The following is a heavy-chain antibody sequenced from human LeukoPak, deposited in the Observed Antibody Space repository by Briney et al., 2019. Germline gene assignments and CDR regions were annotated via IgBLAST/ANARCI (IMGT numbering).Heavy chain of an antibody. CDR1: GYTFTGYY. CDR3: ARTNVYYYDSSDYYPYFDD. V-gene: IGHV1-2*02. D-gene: IGHD3-22*01. CDR2: INPNSGCT. Sequence: ASVTVSCKASGYTFTGYYMHWVRQAPGQGLERMGWINPNSGCTNYAHKLKGRVTMTTDTSTSTAYMELRSVRSDDTAVYYCARTNVYYYDSSDYYPYFDDWGRGTLVTVSS. J-gene: IGHJ4*02.